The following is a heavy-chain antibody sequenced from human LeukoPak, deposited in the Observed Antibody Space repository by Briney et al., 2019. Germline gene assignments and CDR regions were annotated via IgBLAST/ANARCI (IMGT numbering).Heavy chain of an antibody. CDR3: ARDWGYCSSTSCPNWFDP. D-gene: IGHD2-2*01. V-gene: IGHV4-61*02. CDR1: GGSISSGSYY. CDR2: IYTSGST. Sequence: PSETLSLTCTVSGGSISSGSYYWSWIRQPAGTGLEWIGRIYTSGSTNYNPSLKSRVTISVDTSKNQFSLKLSSVTAADTAVYYCARDWGYCSSTSCPNWFDPWGQGTLVTVSS. J-gene: IGHJ5*02.